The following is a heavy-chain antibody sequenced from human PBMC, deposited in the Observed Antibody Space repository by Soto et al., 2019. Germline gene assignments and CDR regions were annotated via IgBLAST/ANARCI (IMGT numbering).Heavy chain of an antibody. J-gene: IGHJ6*02. CDR2: INAGNGNT. CDR1: GYTFTSYA. D-gene: IGHD3-3*01. Sequence: ASVKVSCKASGYTFTSYAMHWVRQAPGQRLEWMGWINAGNGNTKYSQKFQGRVTITRDTSASTAYMELSSLRSEDTAVYYCARDGDYDFWSGYPTVGMDVWGQGTTVTVSS. CDR3: ARDGDYDFWSGYPTVGMDV. V-gene: IGHV1-3*01.